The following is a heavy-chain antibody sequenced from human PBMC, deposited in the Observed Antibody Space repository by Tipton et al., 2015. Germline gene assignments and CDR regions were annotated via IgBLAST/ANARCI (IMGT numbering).Heavy chain of an antibody. CDR1: GGSISNNY. CDR3: ARSRYTVTPDS. Sequence: TLSLTCTVSGGSISNNYWGWIRQPPGKGLEWIGSIYHRGDTNYNPSLKSRVTMSRDTSKNQFSLKLTSVTAADTAVYYCARSRYTVTPDSWGQGTLVTVSS. V-gene: IGHV4-59*08. CDR2: IYHRGDT. D-gene: IGHD4-17*01. J-gene: IGHJ4*02.